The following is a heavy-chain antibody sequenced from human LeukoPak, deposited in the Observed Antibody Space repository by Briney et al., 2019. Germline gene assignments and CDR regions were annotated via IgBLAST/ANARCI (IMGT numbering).Heavy chain of an antibody. CDR1: GFTFSNYN. J-gene: IGHJ4*02. CDR2: ITSSSTTI. V-gene: IGHV3-48*01. Sequence: PGGSLRLSCAASGFTFSNYNMNWVRQAPGKGLEWVSYITSSSTTIYYADSVKGRFTISRDNAKNSLYLQMSSLRAEDTAVYYCARVGTMIVVVTTQYYFDYWGQGTLVTVSS. D-gene: IGHD3-22*01. CDR3: ARVGTMIVVVTTQYYFDY.